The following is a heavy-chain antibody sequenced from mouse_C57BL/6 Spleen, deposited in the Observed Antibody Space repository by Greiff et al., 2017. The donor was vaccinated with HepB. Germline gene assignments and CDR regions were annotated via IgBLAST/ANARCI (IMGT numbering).Heavy chain of an antibody. V-gene: IGHV1-55*01. D-gene: IGHD2-5*01. CDR1: GYTFTSYW. CDR3: AIPYSNSAWFSY. CDR2: IYPGSGST. Sequence: QVQLQQPGAELVKPGASVKMSCKASGYTFTSYWITWGKQRPGQGLEWIGDIYPGSGSTNYNEKFKSKATLTVDTSPSTAYMQLSSLTSEDSAVYFCAIPYSNSAWFSYWGQETLVTVSA. J-gene: IGHJ3*01.